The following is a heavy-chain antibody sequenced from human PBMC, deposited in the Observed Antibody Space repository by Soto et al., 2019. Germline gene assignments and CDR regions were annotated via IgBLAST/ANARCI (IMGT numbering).Heavy chain of an antibody. CDR1: GYTFTSYG. J-gene: IGHJ5*02. CDR2: ISAYNGNT. D-gene: IGHD3-22*01. Sequence: ASVKVSCKASGYTFTSYGISWVRQAPGQGLEWMGWISAYNGNTNYAQKLQGRVTMTTDTSTSTAYMELRSLRSDDTAVYYCARDLGHYYDSSGYWWFDPWGQGTLVTVS. V-gene: IGHV1-18*01. CDR3: ARDLGHYYDSSGYWWFDP.